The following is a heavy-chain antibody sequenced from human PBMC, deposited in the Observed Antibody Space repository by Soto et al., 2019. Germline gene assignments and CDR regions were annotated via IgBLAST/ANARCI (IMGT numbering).Heavy chain of an antibody. D-gene: IGHD5-18*01. CDR3: ARRSANEVTDYYYYGMDV. CDR2: IDPSDSYT. J-gene: IGHJ6*02. V-gene: IGHV5-10-1*01. CDR1: GYSFTSYW. Sequence: GESLKISCKGSGYSFTSYWISWVRQMPGKGLEWMGSIDPSDSYTNYSPSFQGHVTISADKSISTAYLQWSSLKASDTAMYYCARRSANEVTDYYYYGMDVWGQGTPVTVSS.